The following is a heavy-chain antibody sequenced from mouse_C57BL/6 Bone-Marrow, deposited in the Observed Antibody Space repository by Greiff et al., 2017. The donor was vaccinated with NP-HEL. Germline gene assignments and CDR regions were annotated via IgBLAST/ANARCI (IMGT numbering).Heavy chain of an antibody. CDR3: ARGAMDY. J-gene: IGHJ4*01. CDR2: IDPSDSYT. V-gene: IGHV1-59*01. CDR1: GYTFTSYW. Sequence: QVQLQQPGAELVRPGTSVKLSCKASGYTFTSYWMHWVKQRPGQGLEWIGVIDPSDSYTNYNQKFKGKATLTVDKSSSTAYMQLSSLTSEDSAVYYCARGAMDYWGQGTSVTVSS.